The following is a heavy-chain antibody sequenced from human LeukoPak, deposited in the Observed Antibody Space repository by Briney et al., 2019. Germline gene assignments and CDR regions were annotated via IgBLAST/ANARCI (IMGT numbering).Heavy chain of an antibody. J-gene: IGHJ4*02. CDR1: GGSISSYY. D-gene: IGHD3-22*01. CDR2: IYTSGST. V-gene: IGHV4-4*07. Sequence: SETLSLTCTVSGGSISSYYWSWIRQPAGKGLEWIGRIYTSGSTNYNPSLESRVTMSVGTSKNQFSLKLSSVTAADTAVYYCARDRYYYDSSGYRFDYWGQGTLVTVSS. CDR3: ARDRYYYDSSGYRFDY.